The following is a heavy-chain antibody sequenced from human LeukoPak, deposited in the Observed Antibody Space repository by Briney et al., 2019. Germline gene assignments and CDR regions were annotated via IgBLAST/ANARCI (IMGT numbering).Heavy chain of an antibody. CDR3: AKDRRVYCSGGTCYSESAFDF. D-gene: IGHD2-15*01. Sequence: PGGSLRLSCAASGFTLSNSAMSWVRQAPGKGLEWVSTLSGSGITTYYADSVKGRFTISRDNSKNALYLQMNSLRVEDTATYYCAKDRRVYCSGGTCYSESAFDFWGQGTMDSVSS. V-gene: IGHV3-23*01. CDR1: GFTLSNSA. CDR2: LSGSGITT. J-gene: IGHJ3*01.